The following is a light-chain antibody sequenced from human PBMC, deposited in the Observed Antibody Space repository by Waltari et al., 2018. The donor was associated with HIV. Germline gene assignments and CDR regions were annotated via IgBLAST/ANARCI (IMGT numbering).Light chain of an antibody. CDR1: SSSVGVYNY. Sequence: QSALTQPLPVSGSPGQPDTLPSTDPSSSVGVYNYVPLYQQHPGKAPKVRIYDVSQRPSGVPDRFSGSKSGNTASLTISGLQAEDEADYYCCSYAGSYTYVFGTGTKVTVL. J-gene: IGLJ1*01. CDR3: CSYAGSYTYV. V-gene: IGLV2-11*01. CDR2: DVS.